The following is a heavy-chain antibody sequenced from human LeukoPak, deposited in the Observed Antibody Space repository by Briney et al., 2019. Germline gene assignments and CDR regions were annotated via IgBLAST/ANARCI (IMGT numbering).Heavy chain of an antibody. V-gene: IGHV1-18*01. Sequence: ASVKVSCRASGYTFTTYGVTWVRQAPGQGFEWMGWIRPNSGSTYYAQKVQGRVTMTTDTSTSTAYMELRSLRSEDTAVYYCARDAVEGDTPDAFDIWGQGTMVTVSS. J-gene: IGHJ3*02. CDR2: IRPNSGST. CDR1: GYTFTTYG. D-gene: IGHD1-26*01. CDR3: ARDAVEGDTPDAFDI.